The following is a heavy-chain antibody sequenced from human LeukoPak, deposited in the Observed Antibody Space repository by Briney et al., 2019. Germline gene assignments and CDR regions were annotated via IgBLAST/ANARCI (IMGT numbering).Heavy chain of an antibody. CDR1: GGSISSGSYY. CDR3: GRSYDILTGYKPGAFDI. Sequence: SETLSLTCTVSGGSISSGSYYWSWIRQPAGKGLEWIGRIYTSGSTNYNPSLKSRVTISVDTSKNQFSLKLSSVTAADTAVYYCGRSYDILTGYKPGAFDIWGQGTMVTVSS. CDR2: IYTSGST. J-gene: IGHJ3*02. D-gene: IGHD3-9*01. V-gene: IGHV4-61*02.